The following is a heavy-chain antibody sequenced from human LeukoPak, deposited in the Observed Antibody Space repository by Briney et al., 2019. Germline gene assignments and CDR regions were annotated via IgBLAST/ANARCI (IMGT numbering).Heavy chain of an antibody. V-gene: IGHV3-74*01. CDR1: GFTFSSYW. CDR3: TRGDFYVGAQDY. D-gene: IGHD1-26*01. J-gene: IGHJ4*02. CDR2: INSDGSDT. Sequence: TGGSLRLSCAASGFTFSSYWMHWVRQAPGKGLVWVSRINSDGSDTSYADSVKGRFTISGDNAKNTLYLQMNSLGAGDTAVYYCTRGDFYVGAQDYWGQGTLVAVSS.